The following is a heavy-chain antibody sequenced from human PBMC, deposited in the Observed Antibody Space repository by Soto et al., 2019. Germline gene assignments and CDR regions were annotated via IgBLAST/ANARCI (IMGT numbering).Heavy chain of an antibody. CDR2: IYYSGST. CDR1: GGSISSSSYY. V-gene: IGHV4-39*01. J-gene: IGHJ4*02. D-gene: IGHD6-6*01. CDR3: ARLWYSSSSTFDY. Sequence: QLQLQESGPGLVKPSETLSLTCTVSGGSISSSSYYWGWIRQPPGKGLEWIGSIYYSGSTYYNPSLKSRVTISVDTSKNQFSLKLSSVTAADTAVYYCARLWYSSSSTFDYWGQGTLVTVSS.